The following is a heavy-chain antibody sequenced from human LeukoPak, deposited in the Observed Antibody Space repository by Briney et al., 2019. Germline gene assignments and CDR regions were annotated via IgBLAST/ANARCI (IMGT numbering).Heavy chain of an antibody. CDR3: ARDRRYCSGDSCYSGVDY. V-gene: IGHV3-53*01. D-gene: IGHD2-15*01. CDR2: IYSGGSQ. J-gene: IGHJ4*02. Sequence: PGGSLRLSCAASGLTVSSNYMTWVRQAPGKGLEWVSVIYSGGSQYYADSVKGRFSISRDNSKNTVYLQMNGLRAEDTAAYYCARDRRYCSGDSCYSGVDYWGQGTLVTVSS. CDR1: GLTVSSNY.